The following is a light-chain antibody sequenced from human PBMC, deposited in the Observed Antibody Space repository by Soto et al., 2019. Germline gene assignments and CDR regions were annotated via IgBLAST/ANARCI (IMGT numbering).Light chain of an antibody. Sequence: DIQMTQSPSSLSASVGDRVTITCRASQVIGNYLDWYQQKPGKVPKLLIYGAYTLQSGVPSRFTGSGSGTDFTLTTSSLQPEDVAIYYCQKYNSGLITFGQGTRLENK. V-gene: IGKV1-27*01. CDR3: QKYNSGLIT. CDR2: GAY. J-gene: IGKJ5*01. CDR1: QVIGNY.